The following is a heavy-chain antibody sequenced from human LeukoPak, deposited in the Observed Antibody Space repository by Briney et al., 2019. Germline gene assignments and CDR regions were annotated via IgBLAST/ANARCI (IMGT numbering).Heavy chain of an antibody. CDR1: GFTFSSYA. CDR2: IYSGGST. V-gene: IGHV3-53*01. D-gene: IGHD3-22*01. CDR3: ARDSGYYDSSGYLDY. J-gene: IGHJ4*02. Sequence: GGSLRLSCAASGFTFSSYAMSWVRQAPGKGLEWVSVIYSGGSTYYADSVKGRFTISRDNSKNTLYLQMNSLRAEDTAVYYCARDSGYYDSSGYLDYWGQGTLVTVSS.